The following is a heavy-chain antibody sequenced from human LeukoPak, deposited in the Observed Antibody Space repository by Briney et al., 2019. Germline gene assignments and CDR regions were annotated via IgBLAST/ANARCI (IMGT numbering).Heavy chain of an antibody. V-gene: IGHV1-46*01. Sequence: ASVKVSCKASGYTFTSYYMDWVRRAPGQGLDWVGIINPSAGSTTYAQKFQGRVTMTRDTSTSTVYMELSSLRSEDTAVYYCARDFQGYYYYGMDVWGQGTTVTVS. CDR2: INPSAGST. CDR1: GYTFTSYY. CDR3: ARDFQGYYYYGMDV. J-gene: IGHJ6*02.